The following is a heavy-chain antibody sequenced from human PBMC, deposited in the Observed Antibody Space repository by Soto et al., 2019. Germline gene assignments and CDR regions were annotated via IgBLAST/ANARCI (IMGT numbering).Heavy chain of an antibody. J-gene: IGHJ6*02. CDR1: GFTFSSYA. CDR3: ARDPSSVVATKADYYYYGMDV. D-gene: IGHD5-12*01. V-gene: IGHV3-30-3*01. CDR2: ISYDGSNK. Sequence: GGSLRLSCAASGFTFSSYAMHWVRQAPGKGLEWVAVISYDGSNKYYADSVKGRFTISRDNSKNTLYLQMNSLRAEDTAVYYCARDPSSVVATKADYYYYGMDVWGQGTTVTVSS.